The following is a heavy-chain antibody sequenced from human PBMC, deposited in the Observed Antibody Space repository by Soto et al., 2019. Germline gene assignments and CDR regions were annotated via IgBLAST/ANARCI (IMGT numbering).Heavy chain of an antibody. CDR1: GGTFSTYG. V-gene: IGHV1-69*01. Sequence: QVQLVQSGAEVKKPGSSVKVSCKSSGGTFSTYGFFWVRQVPGQGLEWMGGIIPIFGTTNYAQKFQDRVTITTDESTSTVYMELTSLKSEDTVVYYCARGGVRVFSSPLRIDPWGQGTLVTVSS. CDR2: IIPIFGTT. J-gene: IGHJ5*02. D-gene: IGHD3-10*01. CDR3: ARGGVRVFSSPLRIDP.